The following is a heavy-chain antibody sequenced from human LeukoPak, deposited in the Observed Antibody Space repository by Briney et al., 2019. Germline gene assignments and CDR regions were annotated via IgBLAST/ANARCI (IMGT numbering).Heavy chain of an antibody. Sequence: SVNVSCKASGGTFSSYAISWVRQAPGQGLEWMGGIIPIFGTANYAQKFQGRVTITADESTSTAYMELSSLRSEDTAVYYCARLETLDHCSGGSYYPFDYWGQGTLVTVSS. V-gene: IGHV1-69*13. CDR3: ARLETLDHCSGGSYYPFDY. D-gene: IGHD2-15*01. J-gene: IGHJ4*02. CDR1: GGTFSSYA. CDR2: IIPIFGTA.